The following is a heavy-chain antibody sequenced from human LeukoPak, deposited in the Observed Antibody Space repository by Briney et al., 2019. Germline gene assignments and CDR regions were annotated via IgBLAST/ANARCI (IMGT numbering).Heavy chain of an antibody. J-gene: IGHJ3*02. V-gene: IGHV4-34*01. CDR3: ARAYYYDSSGYYLRDDDAFDI. Sequence: SETLSLTCAVYGGSFSGYYWSWIRQPPGKGLEWIGEINHSGSTNYNPSLKSRVTISVDTSKNQFSLKLSSVTAADTAVYYCARAYYYDSSGYYLRDDDAFDIWGQGTMVTVSS. CDR1: GGSFSGYY. D-gene: IGHD3-22*01. CDR2: INHSGST.